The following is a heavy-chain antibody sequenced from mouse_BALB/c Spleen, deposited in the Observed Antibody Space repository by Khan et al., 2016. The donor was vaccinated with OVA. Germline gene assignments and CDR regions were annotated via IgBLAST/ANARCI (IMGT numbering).Heavy chain of an antibody. J-gene: IGHJ2*01. D-gene: IGHD1-1*02. CDR3: ARKRNGYFDY. CDR2: IWSGGIT. V-gene: IGHV2-2*02. CDR1: GFSLTSYG. Sequence: VQLQESGPGLVQPSQSLSITCTVSGFSLTSYGIHWVRQSPGKGLEWLGVIWSGGITDYNATFISRLSISKDISKSQVFFKMNSLQANDTAIYYCARKRNGYFDYWGQGTTLTVSS.